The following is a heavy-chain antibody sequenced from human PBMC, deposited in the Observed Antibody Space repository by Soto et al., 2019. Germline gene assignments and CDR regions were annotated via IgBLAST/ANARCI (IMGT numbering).Heavy chain of an antibody. Sequence: SVKVSCKASGGTFSSYTISWVRQAPGQGLEWMGRIIPILGIANYAQKFQGRVTMTRDTSISTAYMELTNLRSEDTAIYYCASDMSTTWGQGTLVTVSS. CDR1: GGTFSSYT. CDR3: ASDMSTT. V-gene: IGHV1-69*02. J-gene: IGHJ5*02. CDR2: IIPILGIA. D-gene: IGHD2-2*01.